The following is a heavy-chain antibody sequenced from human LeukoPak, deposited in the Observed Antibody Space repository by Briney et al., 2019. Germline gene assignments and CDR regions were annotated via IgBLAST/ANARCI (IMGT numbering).Heavy chain of an antibody. CDR2: INHSGRT. Sequence: SETLSLTCAVYGGYFSGYYWSWIRQPPGKGLERIGEINHSGRTNYNPSLKSRVTISVDTSKNQFSLKLSSVTASDTAVYYFARDQAYYYGSGRRKFDYWGQGTLVTVSS. CDR3: ARDQAYYYGSGRRKFDY. CDR1: GGYFSGYY. D-gene: IGHD3-10*01. J-gene: IGHJ4*02. V-gene: IGHV4-34*01.